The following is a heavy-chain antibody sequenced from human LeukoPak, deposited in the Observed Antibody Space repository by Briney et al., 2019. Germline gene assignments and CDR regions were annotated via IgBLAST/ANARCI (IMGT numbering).Heavy chain of an antibody. J-gene: IGHJ5*01. D-gene: IGHD3-22*01. CDR2: IYYSAST. Sequence: PSETLSLTCTVSGASISSGEYYWTWVRQPPGKGLEWIGYIYYSASTYYNPSLKSRVTISLDTSKNQFSLTLTSVTAADTAVYYCSSPPYDLRVFGSWGQGTQVTVSS. V-gene: IGHV4-30-4*01. CDR3: SSPPYDLRVFGS. CDR1: GASISSGEYY.